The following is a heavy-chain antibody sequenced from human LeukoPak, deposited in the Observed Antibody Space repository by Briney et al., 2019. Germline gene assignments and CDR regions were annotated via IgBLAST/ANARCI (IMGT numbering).Heavy chain of an antibody. V-gene: IGHV1-69*06. J-gene: IGHJ4*02. Sequence: SVKVSCKASGGTFSSYAISWVRQAPGQGLEWMGGIIPIFGTANYAQKFQGRITITADRSPSTAYMELSSLRSEDTAVYYCARAPLYSSGWTNYFDYWGQGTLVTVSS. D-gene: IGHD6-19*01. CDR2: IIPIFGTA. CDR3: ARAPLYSSGWTNYFDY. CDR1: GGTFSSYA.